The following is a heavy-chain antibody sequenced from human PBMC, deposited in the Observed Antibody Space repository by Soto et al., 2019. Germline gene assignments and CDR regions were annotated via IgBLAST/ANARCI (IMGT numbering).Heavy chain of an antibody. Sequence: ESLNISCKGSGYSFTIYWVGWVRQSPGQGLEWMWIIYPGDSDTRYSPSFQGQVTIAADKSISTAYLQRSSLNGSDTAMSYCARQYYDILTGYYSSGMDVWGQGTTVTVSS. D-gene: IGHD3-9*01. CDR3: ARQYYDILTGYYSSGMDV. J-gene: IGHJ6*02. V-gene: IGHV5-51*01. CDR1: GYSFTIYW. CDR2: IYPGDSDT.